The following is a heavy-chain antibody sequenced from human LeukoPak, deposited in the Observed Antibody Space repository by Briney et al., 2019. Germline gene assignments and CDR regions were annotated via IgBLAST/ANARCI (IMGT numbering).Heavy chain of an antibody. J-gene: IGHJ3*02. CDR1: GYSFTSYW. Sequence: GESLKISCKGSGYSFTSYWIGWVRQMPGKGLEWMGIIYPGDSDTRYSPSFQGQVTISADKSISTAYLQWSSLKASDTAMYYCARRVSCSSTSCSHDAFDIWRQGTMVTVSS. CDR3: ARRVSCSSTSCSHDAFDI. D-gene: IGHD2-2*01. CDR2: IYPGDSDT. V-gene: IGHV5-51*01.